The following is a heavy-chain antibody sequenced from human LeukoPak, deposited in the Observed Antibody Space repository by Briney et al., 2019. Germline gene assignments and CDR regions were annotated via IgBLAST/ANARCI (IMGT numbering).Heavy chain of an antibody. D-gene: IGHD4-17*01. Sequence: GGSLRLSCAASGFTFSSYAMHWVRQAPGKGLEWVAVISYYGINKYYADSVKGRFTISRDNSKNTLYLQMNSLRAEDTAVYYCARALRPSTVTNPPYYYYGMDVWGQGTTVTVSS. J-gene: IGHJ6*02. CDR3: ARALRPSTVTNPPYYYYGMDV. CDR1: GFTFSSYA. CDR2: ISYYGINK. V-gene: IGHV3-30-3*01.